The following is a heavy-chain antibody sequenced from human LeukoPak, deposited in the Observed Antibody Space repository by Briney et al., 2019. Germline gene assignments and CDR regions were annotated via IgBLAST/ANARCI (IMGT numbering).Heavy chain of an antibody. CDR3: ARGAVDFDY. J-gene: IGHJ4*02. Sequence: GGSPRLSCAASGFTFSSYWMHWVRQAPGKGLVWISRLNSDGSSTKYADSVEGRFTISRDNAKNTLYLQLTSLRAEDTAVYYCARGAVDFDYWGRGTLVTVSS. CDR2: LNSDGSST. D-gene: IGHD4-23*01. V-gene: IGHV3-74*01. CDR1: GFTFSSYW.